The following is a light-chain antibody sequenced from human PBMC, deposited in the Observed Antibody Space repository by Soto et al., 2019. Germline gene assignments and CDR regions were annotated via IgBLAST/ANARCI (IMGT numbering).Light chain of an antibody. V-gene: IGLV2-11*01. CDR1: SSDVGGYNY. Sequence: QSALTQPRSVSGSPGQSVTISCTGTSSDVGGYNYVSWYQQHPGKAPKVMIYDVGKRPSGVPDRFSGSKSGNTASLTISGLQAEDEADYYCCSYVGSYILYVFGTGTKLTVL. CDR2: DVG. CDR3: CSYVGSYILYV. J-gene: IGLJ1*01.